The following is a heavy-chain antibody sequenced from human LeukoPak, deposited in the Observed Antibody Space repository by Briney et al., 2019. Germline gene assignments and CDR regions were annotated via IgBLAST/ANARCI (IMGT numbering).Heavy chain of an antibody. J-gene: IGHJ6*03. CDR3: ERDPYSGNYGTYYYYYMDV. CDR1: GFTFSNYN. D-gene: IGHD1-26*01. V-gene: IGHV3-21*01. Sequence: GGSLSLSCAHSGFTFSNYNMNWVRQAPGKAMEWVSSITSRVTYTFYAHSVKGRFTSSRDNAKNSLYLQMDSLRPEATSVYYCERDPYSGNYGTYYYYYMDVWGKGTTVTISS. CDR2: ITSRVTYT.